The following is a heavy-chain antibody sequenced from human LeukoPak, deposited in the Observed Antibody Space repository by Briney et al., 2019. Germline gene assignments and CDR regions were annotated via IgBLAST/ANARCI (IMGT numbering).Heavy chain of an antibody. J-gene: IGHJ6*02. CDR1: GGAFSSYA. CDR3: ARERGYYDFWSGYYAPSNYYYYGMDV. CDR2: IIPIFGTA. Sequence: SVKVSCKASGGAFSSYAISWVRQAPGQGLEWMGGIIPIFGTANYAQKFQGRVTITADESTSTAYMELSSLRSEDTAVYYCARERGYYDFWSGYYAPSNYYYYGMDVWGQGTTVTVSS. D-gene: IGHD3-3*01. V-gene: IGHV1-69*13.